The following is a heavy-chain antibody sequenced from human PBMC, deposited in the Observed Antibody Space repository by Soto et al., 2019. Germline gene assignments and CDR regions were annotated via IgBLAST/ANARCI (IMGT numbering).Heavy chain of an antibody. CDR3: ARESGSYQFDP. CDR2: IYYTGST. D-gene: IGHD1-26*01. J-gene: IGHJ5*02. Sequence: PSETLSLTCTVSGGSVSSGSYYWNWIRQPPGKGLEWLGYIYYTGSTNYNPSLKSRVTISVDTSKNQFSLKLSSVTAADTAVYYCARESGSYQFDPWGQGTLVTVSS. V-gene: IGHV4-61*01. CDR1: GGSVSSGSYY.